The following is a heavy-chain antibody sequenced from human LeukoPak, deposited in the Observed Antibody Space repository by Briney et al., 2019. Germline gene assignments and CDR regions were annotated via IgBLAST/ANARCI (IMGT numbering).Heavy chain of an antibody. Sequence: SETLSLACTVSGGSISSYYWSWIRQPPGKGLEWIGYIYYSGSTNYNPSLKSRVTMSVDTSKNQLSLKLTSVTAADTAVYYCARHWETSSWYVDYWGQGTLVTVSS. CDR2: IYYSGST. V-gene: IGHV4-59*08. CDR3: ARHWETSSWYVDY. J-gene: IGHJ4*02. CDR1: GGSISSYY. D-gene: IGHD6-13*01.